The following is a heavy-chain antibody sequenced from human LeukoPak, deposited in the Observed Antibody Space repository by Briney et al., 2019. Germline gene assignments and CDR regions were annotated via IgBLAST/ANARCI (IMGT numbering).Heavy chain of an antibody. CDR2: IIPIFGTA. D-gene: IGHD2-21*01. Sequence: SVKVSCKASGGTFSGYAISWVRQAPGQGLEWMGGIIPIFGTANYAQKFQGRVTITADESTSTAYMELSSLRSEDTAVYYCASRCGGDCYSGAVDYWGQGTLVTVSS. V-gene: IGHV1-69*13. J-gene: IGHJ4*02. CDR1: GGTFSGYA. CDR3: ASRCGGDCYSGAVDY.